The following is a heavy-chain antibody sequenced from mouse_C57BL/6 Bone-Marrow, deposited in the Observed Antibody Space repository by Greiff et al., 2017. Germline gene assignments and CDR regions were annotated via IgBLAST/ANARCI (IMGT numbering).Heavy chain of an antibody. Sequence: VQLQQSGSELRSPGSSVKLSCKDFDSEVFPIAYMSWVRQKPGHGFEWIGGILPSIGSTIYGEKFEDKATLDADTLSNTAYLELNRLTCAVAAIYYCARRDYYGSSYDWYFDVWGTGTTVTVSS. V-gene: IGHV15-2*01. J-gene: IGHJ1*03. CDR1: DSEVFPIAY. CDR3: ARRDYYGSSYDWYFDV. CDR2: ILPSIGST. D-gene: IGHD1-1*01.